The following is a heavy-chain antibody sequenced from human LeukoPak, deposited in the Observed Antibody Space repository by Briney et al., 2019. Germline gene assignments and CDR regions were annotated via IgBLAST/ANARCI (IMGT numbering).Heavy chain of an antibody. CDR2: IYSSGST. V-gene: IGHV4-59*08. J-gene: IGHJ4*02. Sequence: PSETLSLTCTVSGGSISGYYWSWIRQPPGKGLEWIGHIYSSGSTNYNPSLRSRVTISVDTSKNQFSLMLSSVTAADTAVYYCARGSGGYYYWGQGTLVTVSS. D-gene: IGHD6-19*01. CDR1: GGSISGYY. CDR3: ARGSGGYYY.